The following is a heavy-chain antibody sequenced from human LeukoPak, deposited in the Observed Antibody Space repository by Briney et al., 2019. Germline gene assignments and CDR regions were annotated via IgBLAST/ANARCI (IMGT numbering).Heavy chain of an antibody. CDR2: IKQDGSEK. J-gene: IGHJ4*02. Sequence: GGSLRLSCAASGFTFSSYWMSWVRQAQGKVREWVANIKQDGSEKYYVDSVKGRFTISRDNAKNSLYLQMNSLRAEDTAVYYCARDLADYYGSGVDYWGQGTLVTVSS. V-gene: IGHV3-7*01. CDR1: GFTFSSYW. CDR3: ARDLADYYGSGVDY. D-gene: IGHD3-10*01.